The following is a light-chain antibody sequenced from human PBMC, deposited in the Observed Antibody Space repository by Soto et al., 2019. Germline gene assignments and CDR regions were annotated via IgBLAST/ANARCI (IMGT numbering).Light chain of an antibody. J-gene: IGKJ4*01. Sequence: TQSPSTLSLSPGERATLSWRASQGVGSTLAWYQRAPGQAPRLLIYGASSRATGIPDRFSGSGSGTDFTLTISRLEPEDFAVYYCQQYGSSPLTFGGGTKVDIK. CDR1: QGVGST. CDR2: GAS. V-gene: IGKV3-20*01. CDR3: QQYGSSPLT.